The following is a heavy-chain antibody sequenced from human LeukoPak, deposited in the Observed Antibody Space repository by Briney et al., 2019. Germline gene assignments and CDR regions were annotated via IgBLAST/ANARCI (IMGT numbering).Heavy chain of an antibody. CDR1: GFTFSSYA. CDR3: ARDPRSLDAFDI. CDR2: ISGSGGST. V-gene: IGHV3-23*01. D-gene: IGHD1-26*01. Sequence: GGSLRLSCAASGFTFSSYAMSWVRQAPGKGLEWVSAISGSGGSTYYADSVKGRFTISRDNSKNSLYLQMNSLRAEDTAVYYCARDPRSLDAFDIWGQGTMVTVSS. J-gene: IGHJ3*02.